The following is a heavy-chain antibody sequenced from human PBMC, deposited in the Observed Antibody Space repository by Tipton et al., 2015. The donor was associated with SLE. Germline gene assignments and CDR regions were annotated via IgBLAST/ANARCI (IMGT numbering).Heavy chain of an antibody. Sequence: TLSLTCAVYGGSFSNFYWSWIRQPPGEGLEWIGEISHSGSTNYNPSLQSRVTISVDTSKNQFSLKLSSVTAADTAVYYCAREVVAYDAFDIWGQGTMVTVSS. CDR3: AREVVAYDAFDI. CDR2: ISHSGST. V-gene: IGHV4-34*01. D-gene: IGHD2-2*01. J-gene: IGHJ3*02. CDR1: GGSFSNFY.